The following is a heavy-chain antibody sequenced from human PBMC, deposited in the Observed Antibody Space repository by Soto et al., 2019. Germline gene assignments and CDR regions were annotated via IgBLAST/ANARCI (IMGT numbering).Heavy chain of an antibody. J-gene: IGHJ6*02. V-gene: IGHV1-46*03. CDR2: INPSGGST. CDR1: GYTFTSYG. Sequence: ASVKVSCKASGYTFTSYGISWVRQSPGQGLEWMGIINPSGGSTSYAQKFQGRVTMTRDTSTSTVYMELSSLRSEDTAVYYCARDKVEMATIHYGMAVWGQGTTVTVSS. CDR3: ARDKVEMATIHYGMAV. D-gene: IGHD5-12*01.